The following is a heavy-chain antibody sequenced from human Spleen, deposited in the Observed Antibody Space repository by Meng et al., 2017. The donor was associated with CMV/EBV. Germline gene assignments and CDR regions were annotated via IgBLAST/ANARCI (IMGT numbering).Heavy chain of an antibody. Sequence: GESLKISCAASGFTFSNAWMSWVRQAPGKGLEWVGRIKSKTDGGTTDYAAPVKGRFTNSRDDSKNTLYLQMNSLKTEDTAVYYCTTRFGIVVVPAAVGRMDVWGQGTTVTVSS. D-gene: IGHD2-2*01. CDR3: TTRFGIVVVPAAVGRMDV. V-gene: IGHV3-15*01. CDR2: IKSKTDGGTT. J-gene: IGHJ6*02. CDR1: GFTFSNAW.